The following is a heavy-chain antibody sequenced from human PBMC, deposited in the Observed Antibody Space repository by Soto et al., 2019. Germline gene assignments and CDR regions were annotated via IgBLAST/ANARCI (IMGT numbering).Heavy chain of an antibody. J-gene: IGHJ6*02. CDR3: ASSSLYGMDF. CDR1: GGSISSGYYY. CDR2: IYYSGNT. V-gene: IGHV4-30-4*01. Sequence: LSLTFSVSGGSISSGYYYWSWIREPPGKGLERIGNIYYSGNTYYNPSLNSRLIISIDTSKKPFSLKVGSVTAAHTAVYYCASSSLYGMDFLCQGTTVTVSS.